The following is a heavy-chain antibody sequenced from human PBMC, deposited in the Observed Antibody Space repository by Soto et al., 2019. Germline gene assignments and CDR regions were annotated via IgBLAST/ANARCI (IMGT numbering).Heavy chain of an antibody. V-gene: IGHV3-7*05. J-gene: IGHJ4*02. D-gene: IGHD5-18*01. CDR2: IKQDESEK. Sequence: GGSLRLSCAASGFTFSNYWLSWVRQAPGKGLEWVANIKQDESEKYYVDSVKGRFTISRDNAKNSLYLQMNSLRAEDTAVYYCARDGRRDSIDSWGQGTLVTVSS. CDR1: GFTFSNYW. CDR3: ARDGRRDSIDS.